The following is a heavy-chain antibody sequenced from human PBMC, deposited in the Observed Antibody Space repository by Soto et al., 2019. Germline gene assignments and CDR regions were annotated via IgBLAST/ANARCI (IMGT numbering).Heavy chain of an antibody. CDR1: GFTFSSYW. V-gene: IGHV3-7*01. CDR3: ARARVVPAAIMYYYYGMDV. D-gene: IGHD2-2*02. CDR2: IKQDGSEK. J-gene: IGHJ6*02. Sequence: GGSLRLSCAASGFTFSSYWMSWVRQAPGKGLEWVANIKQDGSEKYYVDSVKGRFTISRGNAKNSLYLQTNSLRAEDTAVYYCARARVVPAAIMYYYYGMDVWGQGTTVTVSS.